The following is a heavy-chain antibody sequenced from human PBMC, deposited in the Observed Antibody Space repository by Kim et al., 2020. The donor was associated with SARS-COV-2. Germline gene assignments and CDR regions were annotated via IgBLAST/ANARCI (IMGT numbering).Heavy chain of an antibody. CDR1: GFTFSNYW. D-gene: IGHD5-12*01. V-gene: IGHV3-74*01. Sequence: GGSLRLSCEASGFTFSNYWMHWVRQAPGKGPVWVSRILSDGSSTSYADSVKGRFTISRDNAKNTLYLQMNSLRVEDTAVYYCARAKADVVATPGDYWGQGTLVTVSS. J-gene: IGHJ4*02. CDR3: ARAKADVVATPGDY. CDR2: ILSDGSST.